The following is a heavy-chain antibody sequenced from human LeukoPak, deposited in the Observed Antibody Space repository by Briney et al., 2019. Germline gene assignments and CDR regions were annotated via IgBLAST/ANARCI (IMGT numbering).Heavy chain of an antibody. V-gene: IGHV4-39*01. J-gene: IGHJ5*02. CDR2: IYYSGST. Sequence: PSETLSLTCTVSGGSISSSSYYWGWIRQPPGKGPEWIGSIYYSGSTYYNPSLKSRVTISVDTSKNQFSLKLSSVTAADTAVYYCARHPPVNWFDPWGQGTLVTVSS. CDR1: GGSISSSSYY. CDR3: ARHPPVNWFDP.